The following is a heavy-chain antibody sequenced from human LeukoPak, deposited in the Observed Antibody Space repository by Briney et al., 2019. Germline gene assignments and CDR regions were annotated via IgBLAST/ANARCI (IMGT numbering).Heavy chain of an antibody. V-gene: IGHV1-2*02. CDR2: INPNSGGT. Sequence: ASVKVSCKASGYTFTGYYMHWVRQAPGQGLEWMGWINPNSGGTNYAQKFQGRVTMTRDTSISTAYMELSRLRSDDTAVYYCARYKYSSGWRDAFDIWGQGTMVTVSS. D-gene: IGHD6-19*01. CDR1: GYTFTGYY. CDR3: ARYKYSSGWRDAFDI. J-gene: IGHJ3*02.